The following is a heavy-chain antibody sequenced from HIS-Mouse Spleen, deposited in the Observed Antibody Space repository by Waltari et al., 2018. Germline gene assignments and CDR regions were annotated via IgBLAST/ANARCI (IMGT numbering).Heavy chain of an antibody. Sequence: QVQLVESGGGVVQPGRSLSLSCAAPGFPSSSYGMHWVRQAPGKGLEWVAVISYDGSNKYYADSVKGRFTISRDNSKNTLYLQMNSLRAEDTAVYYCAKDKHHAFDYWGQGTLVTVSS. CDR2: ISYDGSNK. J-gene: IGHJ4*02. V-gene: IGHV3-30*18. CDR1: GFPSSSYG. CDR3: AKDKHHAFDY.